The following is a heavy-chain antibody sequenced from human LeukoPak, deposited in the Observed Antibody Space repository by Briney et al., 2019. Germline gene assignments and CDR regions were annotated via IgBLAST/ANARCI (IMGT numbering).Heavy chain of an antibody. D-gene: IGHD5-24*01. V-gene: IGHV1-2*02. CDR3: ARAATDYNYYFDY. CDR2: INPNSGGT. CDR1: GYTFTGYY. J-gene: IGHJ4*02. Sequence: ASVKVSFKASGYTFTGYYMHWVRQAPGQGLEWMGWINPNSGGTNYAQKFQGRVTMTRDTSISTAYMELSRLRSDDTAVYYCARAATDYNYYFDYWGQGTLVTVSS.